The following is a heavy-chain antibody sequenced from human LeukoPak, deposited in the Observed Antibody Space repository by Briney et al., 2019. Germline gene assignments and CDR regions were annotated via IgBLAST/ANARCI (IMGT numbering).Heavy chain of an antibody. CDR1: GYTFTSYY. CDR3: ATDSTLDY. J-gene: IGHJ4*02. V-gene: IGHV1-8*02. CDR2: MNPNSGNT. Sequence: ASVTVSCTASGYTFTSYYMHWVRQATGQGLEWMGWMNPNSGNTGYAQKFQGRVTMTRNTSISTAYMELSSLRSEDTAVYYCATDSTLDYWGQGTLVTVSS. D-gene: IGHD2-2*01.